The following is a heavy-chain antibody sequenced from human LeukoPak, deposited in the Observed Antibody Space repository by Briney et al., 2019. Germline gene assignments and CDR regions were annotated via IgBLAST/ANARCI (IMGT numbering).Heavy chain of an antibody. CDR3: VRDIDRYYYGTIGSYLWFDY. CDR1: GFTFTTYW. Sequence: GGSLRLSCAASGFTFTTYWMSWVRQAPGKGLEWVANIKQDGSEKSYVDSVKGRFTISRDNAKNSLYLQMNSLRAEDTAVYYCVRDIDRYYYGTIGSYLWFDYWGQGAQVTVSS. J-gene: IGHJ4*02. V-gene: IGHV3-7*01. D-gene: IGHD3-22*01. CDR2: IKQDGSEK.